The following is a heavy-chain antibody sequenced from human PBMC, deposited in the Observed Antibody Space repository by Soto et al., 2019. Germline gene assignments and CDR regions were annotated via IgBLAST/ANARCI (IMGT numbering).Heavy chain of an antibody. CDR1: GVTFSSYA. Sequence: PGGSLRLSCEASGVTFSSYAMSWVRQAPGKGLEWVSAISGSGGSTYYADSVKGRFTISRDNSRNTLYLQMDSLRAEDAATYFCAKDPIRMVRGIFDSWGQGTLVTVSS. CDR3: AKDPIRMVRGIFDS. V-gene: IGHV3-23*01. J-gene: IGHJ4*02. CDR2: ISGSGGST. D-gene: IGHD3-10*01.